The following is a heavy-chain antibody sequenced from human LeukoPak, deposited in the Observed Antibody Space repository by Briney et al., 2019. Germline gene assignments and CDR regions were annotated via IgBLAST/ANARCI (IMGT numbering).Heavy chain of an antibody. Sequence: ASVKVSCKASGYTFTGYYIHWVRQAPGQGLEWMGRINPNSGGTNYAQKFQGSVTMTRDTSISTAYMELSRLRSDDTAVYYCARACSGGSCYSDNWIDPWGQGTLVTVSS. CDR3: ARACSGGSCYSDNWIDP. CDR1: GYTFTGYY. D-gene: IGHD2-15*01. CDR2: INPNSGGT. J-gene: IGHJ5*02. V-gene: IGHV1-2*06.